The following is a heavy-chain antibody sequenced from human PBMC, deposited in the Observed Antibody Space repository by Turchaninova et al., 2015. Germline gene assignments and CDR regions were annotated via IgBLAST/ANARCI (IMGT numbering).Heavy chain of an antibody. CDR1: GYTFTTYD. CDR3: AXGIGXX. Sequence: QVQLVQSGAEVKKPGASVKVSCKASGYTFTTYDINWVRQAPGQGLEWMGGMNTNKGNTGYAQKXXGRGXITSTXXISXAXMGLSSVXXXDTAVYYWAXGIGXXWGQGTLVTXSS. J-gene: IGHJ4*02. CDR2: MNTNKGNT. V-gene: IGHV1-8*03.